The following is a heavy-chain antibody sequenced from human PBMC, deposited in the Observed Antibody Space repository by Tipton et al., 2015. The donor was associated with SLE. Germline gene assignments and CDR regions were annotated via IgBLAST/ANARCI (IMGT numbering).Heavy chain of an antibody. CDR3: ARDRWDYDFWSGSTAPVDYFDY. CDR1: GFSLRSYD. D-gene: IGHD3-3*01. V-gene: IGHV3-48*04. J-gene: IGHJ4*02. CDR2: ISSSSSTI. Sequence: SLRLSCAASGFSLRSYDIHWVRQAPGKGLEWVSYISSSSSTIYYADSVKGRFTISRDNAKNSLYLQMNSLRAEDTAVYYCARDRWDYDFWSGSTAPVDYFDYWGQGTLVTVSS.